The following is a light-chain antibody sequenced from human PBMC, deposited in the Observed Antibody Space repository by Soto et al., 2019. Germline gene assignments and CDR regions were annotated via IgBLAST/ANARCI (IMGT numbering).Light chain of an antibody. CDR3: QQYDSTPLYT. J-gene: IGKJ2*01. CDR1: QSVRNTY. Sequence: EIVLTQSPGTLSLSPGERATLSCRASQSVRNTYLAWYRQKPGQAPRLLIYGATSRATGSPDRFSGSGSGTDFTLTISSLEPEDFAVYYCQQYDSTPLYTFGQGTKLEIK. CDR2: GAT. V-gene: IGKV3-20*01.